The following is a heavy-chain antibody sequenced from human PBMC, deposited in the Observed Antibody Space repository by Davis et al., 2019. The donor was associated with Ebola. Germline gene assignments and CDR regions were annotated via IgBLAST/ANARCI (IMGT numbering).Heavy chain of an antibody. CDR3: VRDPALVVTGGGWFFGL. V-gene: IGHV3-53*01. Sequence: GGSLRLSCAASGFSVSANYMSWVRQAPGKGLEWVSVIHSGGNTYYADSVKGRFTISRDNAKNSLYLQMNSLRAEDTAVYYCVRDPALVVTGGGWFFGLWGRGTLVTVSS. J-gene: IGHJ2*01. CDR1: GFSVSANY. D-gene: IGHD2-21*02. CDR2: IHSGGNT.